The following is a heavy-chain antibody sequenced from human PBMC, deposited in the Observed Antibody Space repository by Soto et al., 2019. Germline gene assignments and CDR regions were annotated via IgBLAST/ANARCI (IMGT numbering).Heavy chain of an antibody. D-gene: IGHD3-3*01. V-gene: IGHV3-73*01. CDR2: IRSKANSYAT. CDR1: GFTFSGSA. CDR3: TGRVYYDFWSGYSSTDAFDI. J-gene: IGHJ3*02. Sequence: GGSLRLSCAASGFTFSGSAMHWVRQASGKGLEWVGRIRSKANSYATAYAASVKGRFTISRDDSKNTAYLQMNSLKTEDTAVYYCTGRVYYDFWSGYSSTDAFDIWGQGTMVTVSS.